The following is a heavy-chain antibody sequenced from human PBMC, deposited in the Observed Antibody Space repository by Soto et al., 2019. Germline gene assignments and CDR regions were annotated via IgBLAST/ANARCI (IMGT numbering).Heavy chain of an antibody. V-gene: IGHV4-59*01. D-gene: IGHD3-22*01. J-gene: IGHJ6*02. Sequence: SETLSLTCTVSGGSISSYYWSWIRQPPGKGLEWIGYIYYSGSTNYNPSLKSRVTISVDTSKNQFSLKLSSVTAADTAVYYCARAKIDDTRGDYYYGMDVWGQGTTVTVSS. CDR1: GGSISSYY. CDR2: IYYSGST. CDR3: ARAKIDDTRGDYYYGMDV.